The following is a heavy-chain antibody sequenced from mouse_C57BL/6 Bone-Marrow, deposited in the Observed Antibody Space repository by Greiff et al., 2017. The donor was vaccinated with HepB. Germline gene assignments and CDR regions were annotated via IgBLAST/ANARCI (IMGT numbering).Heavy chain of an antibody. D-gene: IGHD1-1*01. J-gene: IGHJ2*01. CDR1: GYTFTSYT. Sequence: VQRVESGAELARPGASVKMSCKASGYTFTSYTMHWVKQRPGQGLEWIGYINPSSGYTKYNQKFKDKATLTADKSSSTAYMQLSSLTSEDSAVYYCARYGSRNYWGQGTTLTVSS. CDR2: INPSSGYT. CDR3: ARYGSRNY. V-gene: IGHV1-4*01.